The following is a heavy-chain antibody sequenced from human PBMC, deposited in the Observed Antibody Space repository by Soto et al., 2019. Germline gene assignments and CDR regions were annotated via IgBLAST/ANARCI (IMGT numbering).Heavy chain of an antibody. Sequence: QVQLVQSGAEVKKPGASVKVSCKASGYTFTSYGISWVRQAPGQGLEWMGWISAYNGNTNYAQKLQGRVTMTTDTTTSTAYMELSSLRSDDTAVYYCARDGIDDYFTLVHNWFDPWGQGTLVTVSS. J-gene: IGHJ5*02. CDR3: ARDGIDDYFTLVHNWFDP. CDR1: GYTFTSYG. CDR2: ISAYNGNT. D-gene: IGHD4-17*01. V-gene: IGHV1-18*01.